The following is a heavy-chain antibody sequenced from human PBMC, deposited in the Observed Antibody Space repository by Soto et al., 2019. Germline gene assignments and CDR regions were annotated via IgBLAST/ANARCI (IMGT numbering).Heavy chain of an antibody. V-gene: IGHV3-21*01. CDR1: GFTFSTYS. D-gene: IGHD3-22*01. J-gene: IGHJ6*02. CDR3: ARDYYDSSGTQIMDV. Sequence: DVQLVESGGGLVKPGGSLRLSCAASGFTFSTYSMNWVRQAPGKGLEWVSSLSSSSSYIYYADSVKGRFTISRDNAENSLYLQMNSLRAGDTAVYYCARDYYDSSGTQIMDVWGQGTTVTVSS. CDR2: LSSSSSYI.